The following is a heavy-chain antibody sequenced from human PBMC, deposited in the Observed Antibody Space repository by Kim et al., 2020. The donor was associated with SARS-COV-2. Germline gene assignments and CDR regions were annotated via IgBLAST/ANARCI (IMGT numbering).Heavy chain of an antibody. D-gene: IGHD6-13*01. CDR2: INHSGST. CDR1: GGSFSGYY. Sequence: SETLSLTCAVYGGSFSGYYWSWIRQPPGKGLEWIGEINHSGSTNYNPSLKSRVTISVDTSKNQFSLKLSSVTAADTAVYYCARGVPSSWPYYYYYMDVWG. J-gene: IGHJ6*03. V-gene: IGHV4-34*01. CDR3: ARGVPSSWPYYYYYMDV.